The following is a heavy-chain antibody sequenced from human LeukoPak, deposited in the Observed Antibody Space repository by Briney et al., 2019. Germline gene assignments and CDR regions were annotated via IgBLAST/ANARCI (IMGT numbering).Heavy chain of an antibody. CDR2: IGGSGGST. CDR1: GFTFRSYA. V-gene: IGHV3-23*01. D-gene: IGHD4-17*01. Sequence: GGSLRLSCAASGFTFRSYAMRWVRQAPGKGLEWVSAIGGSGGSTYYADSVKGRFTISRDNSKNTLYLQMNSLRAEDTAVYYCAKTKIFYGDYDYWGQGALVTVSS. CDR3: AKTKIFYGDYDY. J-gene: IGHJ4*02.